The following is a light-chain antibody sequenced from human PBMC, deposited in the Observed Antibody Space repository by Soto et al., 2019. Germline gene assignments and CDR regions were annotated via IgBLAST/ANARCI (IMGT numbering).Light chain of an antibody. CDR2: GAS. CDR1: QSVSSN. J-gene: IGKJ1*01. V-gene: IGKV3-15*01. Sequence: EIVMTQSPATLSVSPGERATLSCRASQSVSSNLAWSQQNPGQAPRLLIYGASTRATGIPARFSGSGSGTEFTLTISSLQSEDFAVYYCQQYNNWLTFGQGTKVEIK. CDR3: QQYNNWLT.